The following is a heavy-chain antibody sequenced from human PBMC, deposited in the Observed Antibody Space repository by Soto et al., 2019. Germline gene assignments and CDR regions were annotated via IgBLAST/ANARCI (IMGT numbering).Heavy chain of an antibody. J-gene: IGHJ4*01. CDR2: IYYSGST. CDR3: ARTAPRYCSGGSCYSGRDY. V-gene: IGHV4-30-4*01. D-gene: IGHD2-15*01. CDR1: GGSISSGDYY. Sequence: SENLSLTCTVSGGSISSGDYYWSWIRQPPGKGLEWIGYIYYSGSTYYNPSLKSRVTISVDTSKNQFSLKLSSVTAADTAVYYCARTAPRYCSGGSCYSGRDYWGHGTLVTPSS.